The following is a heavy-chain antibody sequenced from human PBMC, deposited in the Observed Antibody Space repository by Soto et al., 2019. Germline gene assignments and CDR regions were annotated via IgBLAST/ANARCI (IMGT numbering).Heavy chain of an antibody. CDR1: GFTFSSYA. D-gene: IGHD3-22*01. J-gene: IGHJ4*02. Sequence: GGSLRLSCAASGFTFSSYAMTWVRQAPGKGLEWVSGISGSGGSTYYAASVKGRFTISRDNSKNTLYLQMNGLRAEDTAVYYCAKDLWYYDTSGYYYWGHFDYWGQGTLVTVSS. CDR2: ISGSGGST. CDR3: AKDLWYYDTSGYYYWGHFDY. V-gene: IGHV3-23*01.